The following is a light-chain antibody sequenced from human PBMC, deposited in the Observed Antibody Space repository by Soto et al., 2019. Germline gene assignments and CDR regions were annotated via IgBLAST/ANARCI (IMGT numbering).Light chain of an antibody. CDR1: SSNIGSNT. V-gene: IGLV1-44*01. Sequence: QPVLTQPPSASGTPGQRVTISCSGSSSNIGSNTINWYQQLPGTAPKLLISSNNQRPSGVPDRFSGSKSGTSASLAISGLQSEDEADYHCAAWDDSLNGVVFGGGTKVTVL. J-gene: IGLJ3*02. CDR3: AAWDDSLNGVV. CDR2: SNN.